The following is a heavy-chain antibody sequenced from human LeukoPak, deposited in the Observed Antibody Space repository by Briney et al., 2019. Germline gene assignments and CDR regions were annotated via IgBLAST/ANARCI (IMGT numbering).Heavy chain of an antibody. CDR1: GFTFSSYA. D-gene: IGHD6-19*01. V-gene: IGHV3-23*01. J-gene: IGHJ6*02. CDR2: ISGSGGST. Sequence: GGSLRLSCAASGFTFSSYAMSWVRQAPGKGLEWVSAISGSGGSTYYADSVKGRFTISRDNSKNTLYLQMNSLRAEDTAVYYCVKGILIGRYSSGWYSGMDVWGQGTTVTVS. CDR3: VKGILIGRYSSGWYSGMDV.